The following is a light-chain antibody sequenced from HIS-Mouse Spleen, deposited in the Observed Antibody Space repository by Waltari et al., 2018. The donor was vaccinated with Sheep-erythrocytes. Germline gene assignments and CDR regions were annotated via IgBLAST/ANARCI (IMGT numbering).Light chain of an antibody. CDR1: QSLLHSNGYNS. J-gene: IGKJ1*01. CDR2: LGS. V-gene: IGKV2-28*01. Sequence: DHVMNQSPLSLPVTTGEPASISCRPSQSLLHSNGYNSLDWYLQEPGQSPQLLIYLGSNRASGVPDRFSGRGSGTEFTLKISRVEAEDVGVYYCMQALQTPWTFGQGTKVEIK. CDR3: MQALQTPWT.